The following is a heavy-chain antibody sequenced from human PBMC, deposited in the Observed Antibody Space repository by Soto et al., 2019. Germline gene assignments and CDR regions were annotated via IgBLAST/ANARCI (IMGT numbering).Heavy chain of an antibody. CDR3: ARDFGLVEGDAFDI. CDR2: IWYDGSNK. D-gene: IGHD3-10*01. CDR1: GFTFSSYG. J-gene: IGHJ3*02. Sequence: QVQLVESGGGVVQPGKSLRLSCAASGFTFSSYGMHWVRQAPGKGLEWVAVIWYDGSNKYYADSVKGRFTISRDNSKNTLYLQMNSLRAEDTAVYYCARDFGLVEGDAFDIWGQGTMVTVSS. V-gene: IGHV3-33*01.